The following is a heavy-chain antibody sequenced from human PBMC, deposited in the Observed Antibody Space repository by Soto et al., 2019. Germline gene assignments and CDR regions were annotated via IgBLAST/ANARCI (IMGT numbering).Heavy chain of an antibody. CDR1: GFTFSTYA. Sequence: GGSLRLSCAASGFTFSTYAMHWVRQAPGKGLEWVAVISYDGSNKHYADSVKGRFTISRDNSKNTLYLQRNSLRAEDTAVYYCARPLVIYIVVPPDYWGQGTMVTVSS. J-gene: IGHJ4*02. CDR2: ISYDGSNK. CDR3: ARPLVIYIVVPPDY. V-gene: IGHV3-30*04. D-gene: IGHD2-15*01.